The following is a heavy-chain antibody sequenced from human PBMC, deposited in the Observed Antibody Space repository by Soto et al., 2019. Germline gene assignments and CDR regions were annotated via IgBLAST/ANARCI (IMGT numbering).Heavy chain of an antibody. V-gene: IGHV4-59*08. J-gene: IGHJ4*02. CDR3: ATLRGLGVVSPYFDY. Sequence: XXTLCLPCTVSGASSNNCDGAWILQPPGKGLEWIAYIYYTGITNFNPSLKSRVTISMDTSKKQFSLKLRSVTAEDTAVYFCATLRGLGVVSPYFDYWGQGLMVTVSS. D-gene: IGHD3-10*01. CDR1: GASSNNCD. CDR2: IYYTGIT.